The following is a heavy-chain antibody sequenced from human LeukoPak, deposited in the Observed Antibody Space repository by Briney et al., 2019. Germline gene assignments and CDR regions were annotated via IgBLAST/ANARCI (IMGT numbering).Heavy chain of an antibody. CDR2: INPSGGST. D-gene: IGHD6-13*01. Sequence: GASVKVSCKAFGYTFSSYYIHWVRRAPGQGLEWMGTINPSGGSTRFAQKFQGRISMTRDMSTTTVFMELTSLTSDDTAEYYCARAIAAGGYYFDYWAQGTLVTVSS. CDR1: GYTFSSYY. J-gene: IGHJ4*02. CDR3: ARAIAAGGYYFDY. V-gene: IGHV1-46*01.